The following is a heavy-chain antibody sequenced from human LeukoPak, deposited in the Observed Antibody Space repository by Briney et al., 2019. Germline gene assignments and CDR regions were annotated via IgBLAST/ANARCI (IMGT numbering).Heavy chain of an antibody. J-gene: IGHJ4*02. D-gene: IGHD5-12*01. CDR1: GFTFSSYW. CDR3: ARDSAYMLDY. Sequence: GGSLRLSCAASGFTFSSYWMSWVRQTPGKGLVWVAHINTDGGTTRYADSVKGRLTVSRDNAKNTLYLEMNRLRAEDTAVYYCARDSAYMLDYWGQGTQVTVSS. V-gene: IGHV3-74*01. CDR2: INTDGGTT.